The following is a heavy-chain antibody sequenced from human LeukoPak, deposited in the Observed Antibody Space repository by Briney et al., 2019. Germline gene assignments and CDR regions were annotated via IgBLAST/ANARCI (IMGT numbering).Heavy chain of an antibody. CDR1: GGSTSSHY. Sequence: SETLSLTCTVSGGSTSSHYWSWIRQPPGKGLEWIGYIYYSGSTNYNPSLKSRVTISVDTSKNQFSLKLSSVTAADTAVYYCARETSRYYDFWSGYYHYYYMDVWGKGTTVTVSS. V-gene: IGHV4-59*11. CDR3: ARETSRYYDFWSGYYHYYYMDV. D-gene: IGHD3-3*01. J-gene: IGHJ6*03. CDR2: IYYSGST.